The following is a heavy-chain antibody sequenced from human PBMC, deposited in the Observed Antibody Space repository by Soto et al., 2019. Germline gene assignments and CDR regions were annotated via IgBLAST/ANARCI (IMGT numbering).Heavy chain of an antibody. CDR3: ARESGGTTATLDYYYFYMDV. D-gene: IGHD4-17*01. J-gene: IGHJ6*03. CDR2: INPNSGRT. CDR1: GYAFSQFY. Sequence: QVQLVQSGAEVKKPGASVKVSCKASGYAFSQFYIHWMRQAPGQGLEWMGWINPNSGRTKFAQNFQGWVTMTRDTSIKTVYMELSGPKSDAMAVYYCARESGGTTATLDYYYFYMDVWGKGTTVTVSS. V-gene: IGHV1-2*04.